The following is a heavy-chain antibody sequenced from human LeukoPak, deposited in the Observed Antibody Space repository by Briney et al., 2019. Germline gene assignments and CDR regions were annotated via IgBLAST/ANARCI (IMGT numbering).Heavy chain of an antibody. D-gene: IGHD5-18*01. J-gene: IGHJ6*02. CDR3: ARQTAMGRSGDY. CDR1: GYSFTSYW. Sequence: GESLKISCKTSGYSFTSYWIGWVRQMPGKGLEWMGIIDPSDSETRYTPSFQGQVTISVDKSLTTAYLQWNSLKASDTAMYYCARQTAMGRSGDYWGQGTTVTVSS. V-gene: IGHV5-51*01. CDR2: IDPSDSET.